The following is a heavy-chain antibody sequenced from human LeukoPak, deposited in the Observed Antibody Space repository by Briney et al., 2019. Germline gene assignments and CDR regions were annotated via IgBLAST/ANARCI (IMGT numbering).Heavy chain of an antibody. V-gene: IGHV1-2*02. CDR1: GDTFTDYY. CDR3: AASTVQNYYWYYGMDV. CDR2: INPNSGGT. D-gene: IGHD4-17*01. Sequence: ASVKVSCKASGDTFTDYYIYWVRQAPGQGLEWMGGINPNSGGTNYAQKFQGRVTMTWDTSTLTAYMELSSLTSDDTAVYYCAASTVQNYYWYYGMDVWGQGTTVTVSS. J-gene: IGHJ6*02.